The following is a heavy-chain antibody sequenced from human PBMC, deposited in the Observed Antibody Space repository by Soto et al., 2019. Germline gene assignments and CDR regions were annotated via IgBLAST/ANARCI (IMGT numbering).Heavy chain of an antibody. CDR1: GGSISSGGYY. V-gene: IGHV4-31*03. CDR3: ARARLWFGEGYYYYYGMDV. D-gene: IGHD3-10*01. J-gene: IGHJ6*02. CDR2: IYYSGST. Sequence: QVQLQESGPGLVKPSQTLSLTCTVSGGSISSGGYYWSWIRQHPGKGLEWIGYIYYSGSTYYNPSLKSRATISVDTSKNQFSLKLSSVTAADTAVYYCARARLWFGEGYYYYYGMDVWGQGTTVTVSS.